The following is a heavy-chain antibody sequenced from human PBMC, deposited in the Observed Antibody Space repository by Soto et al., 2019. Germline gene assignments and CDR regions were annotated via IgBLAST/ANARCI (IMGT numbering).Heavy chain of an antibody. CDR3: ARKGVAFDY. CDR2: ISTTSSSI. D-gene: IGHD3-3*01. J-gene: IGHJ4*02. Sequence: PGRSLRLSCAASGFTFSSYSMTWVRQAPGKGLEWISYISTTSSSIYYADSVKGRFTISRDNAKNSLFLQMNSLRDEDTPVYDCARKGVAFDYWGQGALVTVSS. V-gene: IGHV3-48*02. CDR1: GFTFSSYS.